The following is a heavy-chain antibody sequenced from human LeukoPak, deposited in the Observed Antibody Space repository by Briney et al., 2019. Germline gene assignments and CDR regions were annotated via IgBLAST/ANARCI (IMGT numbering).Heavy chain of an antibody. CDR1: GFIFSNHW. CDR2: IKQDGSDK. J-gene: IGHJ4*02. Sequence: PGGTLRLSCAASGFIFSNHWMGWVRQAPGKGLEWGANIKQDGSDKYYVDSVTGRFTISRDNAQSSLFLQMNNLTAEDTAVYYCARWATSFDLWGQGALVTVSS. CDR3: ARWATSFDL. V-gene: IGHV3-7*01.